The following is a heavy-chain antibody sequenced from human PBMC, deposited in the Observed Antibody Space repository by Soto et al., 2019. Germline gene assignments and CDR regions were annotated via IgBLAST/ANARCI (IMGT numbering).Heavy chain of an antibody. J-gene: IGHJ4*02. D-gene: IGHD2-2*01. CDR1: GYTFTSYG. CDR2: ISAYNGNT. V-gene: IGHV1-18*01. Sequence: ASVKVSCKASGYTFTSYGISWVRQAPGQGLEWMGWISAYNGNTNYAQKLQGRVTMTTDTSTSTAYMELRSLRSDDTAVYYCARDIVVVPAANLPFFDYWGQGTLVTVSS. CDR3: ARDIVVVPAANLPFFDY.